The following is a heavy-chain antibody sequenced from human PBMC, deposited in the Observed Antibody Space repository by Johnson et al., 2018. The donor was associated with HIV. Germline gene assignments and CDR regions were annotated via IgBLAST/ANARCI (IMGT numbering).Heavy chain of an antibody. CDR3: AKVSSSSTWAHDPFDV. CDR1: GFTFTSYW. Sequence: VQLVESGGGLVQPGGSLRLSCAASGFTFTSYWIHWVRQAPGKGLVWVSGISWNSGSIGYADSVKGRFTISRDNAKNSLYLQMNSLRVEDTALYYCAKVSSSSTWAHDPFDVWGQGTMVTVSS. D-gene: IGHD6-6*01. V-gene: IGHV3-74*01. CDR2: ISWNSGSI. J-gene: IGHJ3*01.